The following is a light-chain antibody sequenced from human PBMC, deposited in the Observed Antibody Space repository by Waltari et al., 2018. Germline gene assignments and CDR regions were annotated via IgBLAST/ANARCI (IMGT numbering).Light chain of an antibody. J-gene: IGKJ1*01. CDR2: KAS. CDR3: QKYNRPWT. CDR1: QSISIW. Sequence: DIQMTQSPSTLSASVGDRATLTCRASQSISIWLAWYQQKPGKAPQLLIYKASVLESGVSSRFSGSGSGTEFTLIISSLQPDDFATYYCQKYNRPWTFGQGTRVDIK. V-gene: IGKV1-5*03.